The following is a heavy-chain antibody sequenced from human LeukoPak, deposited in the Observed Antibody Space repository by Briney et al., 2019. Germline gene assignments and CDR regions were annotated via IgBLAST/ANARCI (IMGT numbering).Heavy chain of an antibody. CDR3: ARDPRYCSGGSCYPTFDY. Sequence: SQTLSLTCALSGDRVASNSATWNWIRQSPSRGFEWLGMTYYRYKLYNDYAVSVRSRITINPDTSKNQCSLQLNSVTPEDTAVYYCARDPRYCSGGSCYPTFDYWGQGTLVTVSS. CDR1: GDRVASNSAT. D-gene: IGHD2-15*01. J-gene: IGHJ4*02. V-gene: IGHV6-1*01. CDR2: TYYRYKLYN.